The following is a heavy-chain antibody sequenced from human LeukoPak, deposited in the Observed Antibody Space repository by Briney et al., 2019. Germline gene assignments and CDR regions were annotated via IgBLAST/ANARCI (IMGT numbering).Heavy chain of an antibody. D-gene: IGHD6-19*01. J-gene: IGHJ4*02. V-gene: IGHV4-34*01. CDR3: ARGGYNIAWMKHATDY. CDR2: INHTGST. Sequence: NTGGSLRLSCAASGFTFSNYDVSWVRQSPGKGLEWIAEINHTGSTNCNPSLKSRVTISIDTSKNQFSLKLNSLTAADTAVYYCARGGYNIAWMKHATDYWGQGTLVTVSS. CDR1: GFTFSNYD.